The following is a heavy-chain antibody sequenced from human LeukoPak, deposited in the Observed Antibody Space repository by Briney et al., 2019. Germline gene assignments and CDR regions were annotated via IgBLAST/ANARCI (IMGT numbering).Heavy chain of an antibody. CDR3: ARGSDYDFWSGYPYYFDY. J-gene: IGHJ4*02. Sequence: SETLSLTCTVSGGSINNCYWSWIRQPPGKGLEWIGYIYYSGSTNYNPSLKSRVTISVDTSKNQFSPKLSSVTAADTAVYYCARGSDYDFWSGYPYYFDYWGQGTLVTVSS. V-gene: IGHV4-59*01. CDR1: GGSINNCY. D-gene: IGHD3-3*01. CDR2: IYYSGST.